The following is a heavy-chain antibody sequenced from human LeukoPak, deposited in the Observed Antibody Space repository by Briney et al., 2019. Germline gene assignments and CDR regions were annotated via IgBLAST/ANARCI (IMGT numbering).Heavy chain of an antibody. CDR2: ISSSSSTI. CDR3: ARDGSLYDFKYNWFDP. J-gene: IGHJ5*02. CDR1: GFTFSSYS. V-gene: IGHV3-48*01. Sequence: LSGGSLRLSCAASGFTFSSYSMNWVRQAPGKGLEWVSYISSSSSTIYYADSVKGRFTISRDNAKNSLYLQMNSLRAEDTAVYYCARDGSLYDFKYNWFDPWGQGTLVTVSS. D-gene: IGHD3-3*01.